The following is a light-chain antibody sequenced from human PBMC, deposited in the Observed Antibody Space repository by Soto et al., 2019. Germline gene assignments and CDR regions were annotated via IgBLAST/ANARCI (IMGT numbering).Light chain of an antibody. J-gene: IGLJ2*01. CDR3: GTWDSSLSAGV. V-gene: IGLV1-51*01. CDR2: DND. CDR1: SSNIENNP. Sequence: QSVLTQPPSGSAAPGQRVSISCSGSSSNIENNPVSWYQQLPGTVPRLLIHDNDKRPSRIPDRFSGSKSGTSATLGITGLQTGDEAHYYCGTWDSSLSAGVFGGGTKLTIL.